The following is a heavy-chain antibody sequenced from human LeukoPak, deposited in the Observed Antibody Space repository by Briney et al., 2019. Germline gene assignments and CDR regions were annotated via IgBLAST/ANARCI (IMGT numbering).Heavy chain of an antibody. J-gene: IGHJ4*02. Sequence: APGKVSCTASGYSLTSYGISCVRQAAGQGRGGMGGISAYNGNTNYAQRLQGRVPMTTDKSTSTAYMELRSPTSDDTAVYYCARDNGRSRTYYYGSGSYYPYYFDYWGQGTLVTVSS. CDR3: ARDNGRSRTYYYGSGSYYPYYFDY. CDR1: GYSLTSYG. D-gene: IGHD3-10*01. V-gene: IGHV1-18*01. CDR2: ISAYNGNT.